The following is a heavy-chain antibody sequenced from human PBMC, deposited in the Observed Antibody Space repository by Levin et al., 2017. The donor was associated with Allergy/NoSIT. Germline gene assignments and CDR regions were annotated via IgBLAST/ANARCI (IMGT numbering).Heavy chain of an antibody. D-gene: IGHD3-22*01. CDR2: ITSIGTYI. J-gene: IGHJ4*02. CDR3: ARDNPYDNSGPSHDY. CDR1: GFAFRDYT. V-gene: IGHV3-21*01. Sequence: GESLKISCAASGFAFRDYTMNWVRQAPGTGLEWVSSITSIGTYIYYADSMKGRFTISRDNAKNSLYLQMNSLRAEDTAVYYCARDNPYDNSGPSHDYWGQGTLVTVSS.